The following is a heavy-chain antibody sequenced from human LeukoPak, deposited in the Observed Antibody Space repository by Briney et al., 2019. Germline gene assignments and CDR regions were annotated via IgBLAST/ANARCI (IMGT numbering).Heavy chain of an antibody. CDR2: IYYSGST. D-gene: IGHD1-7*01. Sequence: SETLSLTCTISGASISSFYWSWIRQPPGKGLEWIGYIYYSGSTNYNPSLKSRVTISVDTSKNQFSLKLSSVTAADTAVYYCAAGNLNWNYLAYFDYWGQGTLVTVS. J-gene: IGHJ4*02. CDR1: GASISSFY. V-gene: IGHV4-59*01. CDR3: AAGNLNWNYLAYFDY.